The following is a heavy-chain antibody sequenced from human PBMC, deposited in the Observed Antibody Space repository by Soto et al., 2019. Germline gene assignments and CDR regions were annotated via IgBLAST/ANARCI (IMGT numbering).Heavy chain of an antibody. CDR2: MSGST. Sequence: GGSLRLSCAASGFRFSYYSMSWIRQGPGRGLEWLSDMSGSTHYPDSVKGRFTISRDNSKNTVLLQMNSLTAGDTAVYYCAKATATGGGAFDICGQGTMVTVSS. CDR1: GFRFSYYS. CDR3: AKATATGGGAFDI. J-gene: IGHJ3*02. V-gene: IGHV3-23*01. D-gene: IGHD2-8*02.